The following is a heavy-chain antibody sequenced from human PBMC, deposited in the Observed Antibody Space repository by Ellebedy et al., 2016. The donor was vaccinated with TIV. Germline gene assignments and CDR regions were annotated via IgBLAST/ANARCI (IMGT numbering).Heavy chain of an antibody. V-gene: IGHV4-39*01. CDR1: GGSISSYY. CDR2: IYYSGST. CDR3: ARCITIFGVVTPLGAFDI. Sequence: SETLSLTXTVSGGSISSYYWGWIRQPPGKGLEWIGSIYYSGSTYYNPSLKSRVTISVDTSKNQFSLKLSSVTAADTAVYYCARCITIFGVVTPLGAFDIWGQGTMVTVSS. J-gene: IGHJ3*02. D-gene: IGHD3-3*01.